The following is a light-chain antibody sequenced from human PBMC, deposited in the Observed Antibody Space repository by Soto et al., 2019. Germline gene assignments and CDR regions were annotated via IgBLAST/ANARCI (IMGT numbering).Light chain of an antibody. CDR3: SSYSSLNIGV. Sequence: QSALTQPASVSGSPGQSITISCTGTSTDIGRYNYVSWYQQHPGKAPKLMIYEVTYRPSGVSDRFSGSKSGNTASLTISGLQAEDEADYYCSSYSSLNIGVFGTGTKVTVL. CDR2: EVT. V-gene: IGLV2-14*01. J-gene: IGLJ1*01. CDR1: STDIGRYNY.